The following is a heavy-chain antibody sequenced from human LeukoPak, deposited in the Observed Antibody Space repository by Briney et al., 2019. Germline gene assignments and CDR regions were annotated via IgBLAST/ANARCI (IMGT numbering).Heavy chain of an antibody. J-gene: IGHJ4*02. D-gene: IGHD5-18*01. CDR1: GFIFSNVR. Sequence: GGPLRLSCAASGFIFSNVRMSWLPQATGKAVEWVGRIKSKTDGGTTDYAAPVKGRFTISRDDSKNTLYLQMNSLKTEDTAVYYCTTDRHTANDYWGQGTLVTVSS. CDR3: TTDRHTANDY. V-gene: IGHV3-15*01. CDR2: IKSKTDGGTT.